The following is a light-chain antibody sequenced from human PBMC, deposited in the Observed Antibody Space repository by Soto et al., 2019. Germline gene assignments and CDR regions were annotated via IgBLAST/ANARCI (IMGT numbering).Light chain of an antibody. CDR1: QSVSSSY. V-gene: IGKV3-20*01. Sequence: EIVLTQSPGTLSLSPGERATLSCRASQSVSSSYLAWYQQKPGQAPRLLIYGASSRATGIPDRVSGSGSGTDFTLTISRLEPEDFAVYYCQQYGSSPVYTFGQGTKLEIK. CDR3: QQYGSSPVYT. J-gene: IGKJ2*01. CDR2: GAS.